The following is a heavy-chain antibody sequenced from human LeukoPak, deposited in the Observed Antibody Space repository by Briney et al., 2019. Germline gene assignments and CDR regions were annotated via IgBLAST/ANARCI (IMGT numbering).Heavy chain of an antibody. V-gene: IGHV3-30*04. D-gene: IGHD3-22*01. CDR1: GFTFSSYA. CDR3: ARGERITMIVVVIRAGFDY. Sequence: GRSLRLSCAASGFTFSSYAMHWFRQAPGKGLEWVAAISYDGSNKYYADSVKGRFTISRDNSKNTLYLQMNSLRAEDTAVYYCARGERITMIVVVIRAGFDYWGQGTLVTVSS. CDR2: ISYDGSNK. J-gene: IGHJ4*02.